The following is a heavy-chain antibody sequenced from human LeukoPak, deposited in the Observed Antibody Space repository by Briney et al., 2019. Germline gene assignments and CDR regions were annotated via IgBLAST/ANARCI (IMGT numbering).Heavy chain of an antibody. D-gene: IGHD1-1*01. Sequence: GGSLRLSCAASGFTFSSYAMSWVRQAPGKGLEWVSFITGGGGSTFYADSVKGRFTISRDNSKNTLYLQMNSLRAEDTAVYYCAKTRQMDVWGQGTTVTVSS. CDR3: AKTRQMDV. CDR2: ITGGGGST. J-gene: IGHJ6*02. V-gene: IGHV3-23*01. CDR1: GFTFSSYA.